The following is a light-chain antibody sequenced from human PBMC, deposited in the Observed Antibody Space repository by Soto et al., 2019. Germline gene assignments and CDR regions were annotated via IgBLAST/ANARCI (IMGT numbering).Light chain of an antibody. Sequence: DIQMTQAPSSVSASVGDRVTITCRASQDINNRVAWFQQRPGRAPKYLIQAASILQSGFPSRFSATGSGTDFTLTIDSLQPEDFATYYCQQYNSYPYTFGQGTKLEIK. CDR2: AAS. J-gene: IGKJ2*01. CDR3: QQYNSYPYT. CDR1: QDINNR. V-gene: IGKV1D-16*01.